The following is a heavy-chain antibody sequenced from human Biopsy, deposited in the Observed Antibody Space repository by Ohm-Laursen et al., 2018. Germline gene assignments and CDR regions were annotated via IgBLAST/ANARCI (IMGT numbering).Heavy chain of an antibody. CDR1: GGAFTGHY. CDR2: ISHTGYT. V-gene: IGHV4-59*11. Sequence: GTLSLTCPVSGGAFTGHYWTWIRQPPGKGLEWIGHISHTGYTSYKSSLKSRVTISLDTSRKHFSLRLTSLAAADTAVYYCARGSNEYGGLYFPHWGQGTLVTVSS. CDR3: ARGSNEYGGLYFPH. J-gene: IGHJ1*01. D-gene: IGHD4-23*01.